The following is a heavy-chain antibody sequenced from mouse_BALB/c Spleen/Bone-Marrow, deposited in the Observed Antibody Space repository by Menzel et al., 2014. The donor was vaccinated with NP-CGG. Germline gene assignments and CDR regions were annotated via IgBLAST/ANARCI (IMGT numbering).Heavy chain of an antibody. D-gene: IGHD1-1*01. CDR1: GYTFTSYY. CDR2: INPSNGGT. CDR3: TRSNYGYWFFDV. Sequence: VKLQESWAELVKPGASVKLSCKASGYTFTSYYMYWVKQRPGQGLEWIGEINPSNGGTNFNEKFKSKATLTVDKSSNTAYVQLSSLTSEDSAVYHCTRSNYGYWFFDVWGAGTTVTVSS. V-gene: IGHV1S81*02. J-gene: IGHJ1*01.